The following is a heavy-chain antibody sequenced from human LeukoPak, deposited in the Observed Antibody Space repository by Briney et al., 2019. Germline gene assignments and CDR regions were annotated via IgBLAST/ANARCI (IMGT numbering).Heavy chain of an antibody. D-gene: IGHD3-3*01. Sequence: SETLSLTCTVSGGSISGYYWSWIRQPPGKGLECIGYIYYSGSTNYNPSLKSRVTISVDTSKNQFSLKLSSVTAADTAVYYCARGPITIFGVVNDWGQGTLVTVSS. J-gene: IGHJ4*02. CDR1: GGSISGYY. V-gene: IGHV4-59*01. CDR3: ARGPITIFGVVND. CDR2: IYYSGST.